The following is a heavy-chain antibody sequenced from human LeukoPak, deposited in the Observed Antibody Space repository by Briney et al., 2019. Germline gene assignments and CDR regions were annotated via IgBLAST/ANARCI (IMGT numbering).Heavy chain of an antibody. J-gene: IGHJ4*02. V-gene: IGHV3-30*02. CDR3: VMSATTVHSHYFDH. D-gene: IGHD1-26*01. CDR2: IQYNGFKE. CDR1: GFTFGSYG. Sequence: PGGSLRLSCAASGFTFGSYGMHWVRQAPGKGLEWVAFIQYNGFKEHYADSVKGRFTISRDNSKNTLYLQMSSLGVEDTAVYYAVMSATTVHSHYFDHWGQGTLVTVSS.